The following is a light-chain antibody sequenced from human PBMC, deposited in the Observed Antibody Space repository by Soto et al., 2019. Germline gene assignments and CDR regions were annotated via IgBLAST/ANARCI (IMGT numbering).Light chain of an antibody. CDR2: AAS. Sequence: DLQMTQSPSSLSASVGDRVTITCRASQSISSYLNWYQHKPGKAPKVLIYAASSLQSGVPSRFSGSGSGTDFTLTISSLQPEDFATYYCQQSYSSPLTFGPGTKVDIK. J-gene: IGKJ3*01. CDR3: QQSYSSPLT. V-gene: IGKV1-39*01. CDR1: QSISSY.